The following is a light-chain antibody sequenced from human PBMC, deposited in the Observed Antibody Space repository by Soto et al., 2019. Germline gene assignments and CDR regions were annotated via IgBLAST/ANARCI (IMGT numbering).Light chain of an antibody. CDR3: ATWDSGLSKLL. CDR2: DTH. CDR1: AYDIGISY. V-gene: IGLV1-51*01. J-gene: IGLJ2*01. Sequence: QSVLTQPPSVSAAPGQSVTISCSGGAYDIGISYVSWYQHFPGAAPKLVIFDTHKCPSGIPDRFSGSKSATSATLGITGLQPGDEADYYCATWDSGLSKLLFGGGTKLTVL.